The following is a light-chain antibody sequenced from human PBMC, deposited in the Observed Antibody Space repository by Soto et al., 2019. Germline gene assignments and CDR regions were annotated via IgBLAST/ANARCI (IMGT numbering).Light chain of an antibody. CDR3: HSYDVSLRGPA. CDR1: RSNIGAGYD. V-gene: IGLV1-40*01. J-gene: IGLJ2*01. CDR2: DNS. Sequence: QSVLTQPPSLSGAPGQRVTISCTGSRSNIGAGYDVHWYQHLPGTAPKVLIFDNSNRPSGVPDRFSGSKSGTSASLAITGLQAEDESVYYCHSYDVSLRGPAFGGGTKVTVL.